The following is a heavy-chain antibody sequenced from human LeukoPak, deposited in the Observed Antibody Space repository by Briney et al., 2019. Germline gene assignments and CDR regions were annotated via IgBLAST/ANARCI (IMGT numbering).Heavy chain of an antibody. CDR1: GFTFSTYG. Sequence: GRSLRFSCAASGFTFSTYGMQWVRQAPGKGLEWVAVISYDGSNKYYADSVKGRFAISRDNSKNTLYLQMNSLRAEDTAVYYCAKPLSSAWTGMDVGGQATTVTVSS. J-gene: IGHJ6*02. V-gene: IGHV3-30*18. CDR3: AKPLSSAWTGMDV. D-gene: IGHD6-19*01. CDR2: ISYDGSNK.